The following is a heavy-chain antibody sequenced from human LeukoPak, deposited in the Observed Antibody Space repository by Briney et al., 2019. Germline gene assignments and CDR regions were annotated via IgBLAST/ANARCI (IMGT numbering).Heavy chain of an antibody. CDR3: ASPPSPKEDWFDP. V-gene: IGHV3-11*04. Sequence: PGGSLRLSCAASGFTFSDYYMSWIRQAPGKGLEWVSYISSSGSTIYYADSVKGRFTISRDNAKNSLYLQMNSLRAEDTAVYYCASPPSPKEDWFDPWGQGTLVTVSS. J-gene: IGHJ5*02. CDR1: GFTFSDYY. CDR2: ISSSGSTI. D-gene: IGHD6-6*01.